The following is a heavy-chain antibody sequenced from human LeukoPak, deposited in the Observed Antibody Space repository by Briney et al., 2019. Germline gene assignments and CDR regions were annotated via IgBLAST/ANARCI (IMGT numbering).Heavy chain of an antibody. Sequence: PGGSLRLSCAASGFTFSSYWMSWVRQAPGKGLEWVANIKEDGSEKNYVDSVKGRFTISRDNAKNSLYLQMNSLRAEDTAVYYCAKTSRQSTEIDYWGQETLVTVSS. CDR2: IKEDGSEK. V-gene: IGHV3-7*01. CDR3: AKTSRQSTEIDY. D-gene: IGHD1-14*01. CDR1: GFTFSSYW. J-gene: IGHJ4*02.